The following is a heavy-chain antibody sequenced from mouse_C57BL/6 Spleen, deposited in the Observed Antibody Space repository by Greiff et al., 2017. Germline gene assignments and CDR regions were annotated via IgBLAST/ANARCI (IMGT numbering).Heavy chain of an antibody. CDR1: GYTFPSYW. Sequence: VQLQQPGAELVRPGSSVKLSCKASGYTFPSYWMDWVKQRPGQGLEWIGNIYPSASETHYNQKFKDKATLTVDKSSSTAYMQLSSLTSEDSAVYYCARGLPYGSSYYWYFDVWGTGTTVTVSS. J-gene: IGHJ1*03. CDR3: ARGLPYGSSYYWYFDV. CDR2: IYPSASET. V-gene: IGHV1-61*01. D-gene: IGHD1-1*01.